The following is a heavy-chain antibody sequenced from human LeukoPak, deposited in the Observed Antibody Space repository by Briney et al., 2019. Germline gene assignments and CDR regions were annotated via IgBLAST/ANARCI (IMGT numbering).Heavy chain of an antibody. Sequence: GGSLRLSCAASGFTFSSYSMNWVRQAPGKGLEWVSSISSSSSYIYYADSVKGRFTISRDNAKNSLYLQMNSLRAEDTAVYYCASETGYYDLWSGYSSGKFFDYWGQGTLVTVSS. J-gene: IGHJ4*02. CDR3: ASETGYYDLWSGYSSGKFFDY. V-gene: IGHV3-21*01. CDR2: ISSSSSYI. CDR1: GFTFSSYS. D-gene: IGHD3-3*01.